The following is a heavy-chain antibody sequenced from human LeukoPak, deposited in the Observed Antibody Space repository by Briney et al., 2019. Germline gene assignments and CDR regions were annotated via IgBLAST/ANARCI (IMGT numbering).Heavy chain of an antibody. V-gene: IGHV4-39*07. D-gene: IGHD3-9*01. CDR3: AREQVPGLRYFDGLPSSDY. CDR2: IYYSGST. J-gene: IGHJ4*02. CDR1: GGSISSSSYY. Sequence: SETLSLTCTVSGGSISSSSYYWGWIRQPPGKGLEWIGSIYYSGSTYYNPSLKSRVTISVDTSKNQFSLKLSSVTAADTAVYFCAREQVPGLRYFDGLPSSDYWGQGTLVAVSS.